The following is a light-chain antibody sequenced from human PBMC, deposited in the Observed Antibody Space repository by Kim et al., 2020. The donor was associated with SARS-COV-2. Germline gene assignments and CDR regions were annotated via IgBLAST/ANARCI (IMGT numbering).Light chain of an antibody. CDR1: QSVSSTK. CDR3: QHYGSSLLT. J-gene: IGKJ4*01. Sequence: EIVLTQSPGTLSLSPGERATLSCRASQSVSSTKLGWYQQRPGQAPRLLIYDASFRASGIPDRFSGSGSGTDFTLTISRLEAEDFAVYYCQHYGSSLLTFGGGTKLEIK. CDR2: DAS. V-gene: IGKV3-20*01.